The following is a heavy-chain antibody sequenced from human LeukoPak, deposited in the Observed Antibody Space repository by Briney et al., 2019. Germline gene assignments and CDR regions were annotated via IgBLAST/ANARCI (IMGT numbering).Heavy chain of an antibody. CDR1: GFTFSSYW. CDR2: INHNGNVN. V-gene: IGHV3-7*01. CDR3: AKGAMGLDY. Sequence: GGSLRLSCAASGFTFSSYWMNWARQAPGKGLEWVASINHNGNVNYYVDSVKGRFTILRDNAKNSLYLQMNSLRAEDTAVYYCAKGAMGLDYWGQGTLVTVSS. J-gene: IGHJ4*02.